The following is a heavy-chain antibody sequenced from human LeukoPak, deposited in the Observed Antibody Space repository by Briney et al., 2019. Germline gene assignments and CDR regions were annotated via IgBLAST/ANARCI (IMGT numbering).Heavy chain of an antibody. CDR1: GFTFSNYA. V-gene: IGHV3-30*04. Sequence: GGSLRLSCAASGFTFSNYAVHWVRQAPGKGLEWVAFIRYGGSHQFYADSVRGRFTISRDNPKNTLYLQMNSLRGEDTAVYFCARDSGTWFYLQDWGQGTLVTVSS. J-gene: IGHJ1*01. CDR3: ARDSGTWFYLQD. D-gene: IGHD2/OR15-2a*01. CDR2: IRYGGSHQ.